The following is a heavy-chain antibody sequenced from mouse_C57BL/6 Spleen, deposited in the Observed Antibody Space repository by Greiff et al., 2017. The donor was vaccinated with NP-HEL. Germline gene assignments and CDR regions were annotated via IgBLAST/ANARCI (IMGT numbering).Heavy chain of an antibody. Sequence: EVQLQQSGPELVKPGASVKISCKASGYTFTDYYMNWVKQSHGKSLEWIGDINPNNGGTSYNQKFKGKATLTVDKSSSTAYMELRSLTSEDSAVYYCARRGLRGFAYWGQVTLVTVSA. V-gene: IGHV1-26*01. CDR1: GYTFTDYY. CDR3: ARRGLRGFAY. D-gene: IGHD1-1*01. J-gene: IGHJ3*01. CDR2: INPNNGGT.